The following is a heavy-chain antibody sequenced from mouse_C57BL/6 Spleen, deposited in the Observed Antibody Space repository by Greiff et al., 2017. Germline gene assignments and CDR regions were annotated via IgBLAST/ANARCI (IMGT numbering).Heavy chain of an antibody. V-gene: IGHV1-61*01. D-gene: IGHD1-1*01. CDR3: ARITTVVAPYAMDY. CDR1: GYTFTSYW. Sequence: VQLQQPGAELVRPGSSVKLSCKASGYTFTSYWMDWVKQRPGQGLEWIGNIYPSDSENHYNQKFKDKATLTGDKSSSTAYMQLSSLTSEDSAVYYCARITTVVAPYAMDYWGQGTSVTVSS. J-gene: IGHJ4*01. CDR2: IYPSDSEN.